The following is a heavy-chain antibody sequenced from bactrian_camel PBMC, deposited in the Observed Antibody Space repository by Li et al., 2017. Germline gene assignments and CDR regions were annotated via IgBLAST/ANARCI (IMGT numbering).Heavy chain of an antibody. V-gene: IGHV3S53*01. CDR2: TGTDKT. CDR1: GGSRNC. D-gene: IGHD6*01. Sequence: VQLVESGGGSVQTGGSLRLSCTYSGGSRNCIGWFRQAPGQEREGVAATGTDKTAYNDLVKGRFAISLDNAKNMLYLEMNSLKPEDSAIYYCAADARYAGTCGLGAGRPYDYWGQGTQVTVS. J-gene: IGHJ4*01. CDR3: AADARYAGTCGLGAGRPYDY.